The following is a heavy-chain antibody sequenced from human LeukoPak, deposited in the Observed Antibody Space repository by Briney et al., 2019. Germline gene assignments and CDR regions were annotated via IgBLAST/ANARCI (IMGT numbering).Heavy chain of an antibody. J-gene: IGHJ4*02. D-gene: IGHD3-22*01. V-gene: IGHV3-30*02. Sequence: GGSLRLSCAASGFTFSSYGMHWVRQAPGKGLEWVAFIRYDGSNKYYADSVKGRFTISRDNSKNTLYLQMNSLRAEDTAVYYCARSYYYDSSHTVDYWGQGTLVTVSS. CDR3: ARSYYYDSSHTVDY. CDR2: IRYDGSNK. CDR1: GFTFSSYG.